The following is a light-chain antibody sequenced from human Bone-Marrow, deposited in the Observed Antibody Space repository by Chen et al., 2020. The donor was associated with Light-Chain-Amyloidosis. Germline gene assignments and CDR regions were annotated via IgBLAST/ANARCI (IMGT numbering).Light chain of an antibody. V-gene: IGLV3-25*03. J-gene: IGLJ3*02. CDR3: QSADSSDLGV. Sequence: SYELTQPPSVSVSPGQTARITCSGDALPKQYAYWYQQKPGQAPVLVIYKDSERPSGIPERFSGSSSGTTVTLTIIGVQAEDEADYYCQSADSSDLGVFGGGTKLTVL. CDR1: ALPKQY. CDR2: KDS.